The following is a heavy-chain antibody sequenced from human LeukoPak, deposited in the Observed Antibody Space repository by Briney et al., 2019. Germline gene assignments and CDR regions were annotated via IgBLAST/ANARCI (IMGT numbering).Heavy chain of an antibody. CDR3: ARGYSSSWYSDD. CDR2: IYTSGST. CDR1: GGSISSYY. Sequence: SETLSLTCTVSGGSISSYYWSWIRQPAGKGLEWIGRIYTSGSTNYNPSLKSRVTISVDKSKNQFSLKLSSVTAADTAVYYCARGYSSSWYSDDSGQGTLVTVSS. J-gene: IGHJ4*02. V-gene: IGHV4-4*07. D-gene: IGHD6-13*01.